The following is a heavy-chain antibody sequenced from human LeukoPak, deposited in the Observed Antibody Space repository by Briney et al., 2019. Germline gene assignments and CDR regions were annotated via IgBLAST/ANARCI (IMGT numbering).Heavy chain of an antibody. J-gene: IGHJ4*02. CDR3: ARVTGFGELFDY. D-gene: IGHD3-10*01. V-gene: IGHV4-59*01. CDR2: IYYSGST. CDR1: GGSISGYY. Sequence: PSETLSLTCTVSGGSISGYYWTWIRQPPGKGLEWIGYIYYSGSTNYNPSLKSRVTISVDTSKNQFSLKLSSVTAADTAVYYCARVTGFGELFDYWGQGTLVTVSS.